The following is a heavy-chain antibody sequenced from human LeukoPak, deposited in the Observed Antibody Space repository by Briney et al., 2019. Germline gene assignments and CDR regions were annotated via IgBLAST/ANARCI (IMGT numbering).Heavy chain of an antibody. CDR3: AKDWGY. CDR1: GFTFSSFA. Sequence: SGGSLRLSCAASGFTFSSFAMNWVRQAPGKGLEWVSAISGSGGSTYYADSVKGRFTISRDNSQNTLYLQMNSLRAEDMAIYYCAKDWGYWGQGTLVTVPS. V-gene: IGHV3-23*01. J-gene: IGHJ4*02. CDR2: ISGSGGST. D-gene: IGHD3-16*01.